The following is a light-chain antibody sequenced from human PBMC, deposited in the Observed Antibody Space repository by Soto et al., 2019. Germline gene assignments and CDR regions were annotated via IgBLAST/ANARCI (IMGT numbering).Light chain of an antibody. V-gene: IGKV3-20*01. CDR1: QSVSSSY. Sequence: EIVLTQSPGTLSLSPGERATLSCRASQSVSSSYLAWYQQKPGQAPRLLIYGASSRATGIPDRFSGSGSGPDFTLTISRLEPEYFAGSYCQQYCSSPAVTFGGGTKVEIK. CDR3: QQYCSSPAVT. CDR2: GAS. J-gene: IGKJ4*01.